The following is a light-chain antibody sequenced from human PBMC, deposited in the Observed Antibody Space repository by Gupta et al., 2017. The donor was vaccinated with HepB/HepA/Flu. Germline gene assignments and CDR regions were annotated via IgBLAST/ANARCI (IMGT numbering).Light chain of an antibody. Sequence: EIALTQSPDFQSVTPKERVTITCRASQNIGSALHWYQQKPGQSPKLLIKYASQYGSGVPSRFSGSGSGTVFTLTIDSLEPEDAGTYYCQQSSNLPYTFGQGTKLEIK. CDR2: YAS. CDR1: QNIGSA. CDR3: QQSSNLPYT. J-gene: IGKJ2*01. V-gene: IGKV6-21*01.